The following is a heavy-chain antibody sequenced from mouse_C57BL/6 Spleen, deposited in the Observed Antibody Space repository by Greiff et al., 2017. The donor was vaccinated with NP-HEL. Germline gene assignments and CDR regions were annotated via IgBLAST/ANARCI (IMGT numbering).Heavy chain of an antibody. D-gene: IGHD2-1*01. CDR2: ISGGGGNT. CDR1: GFTFSSYT. V-gene: IGHV5-9*01. Sequence: EVMLVESGGGLVKPGGSLKLSCAASGFTFSSYTMSWVRQTPEKRLEWVATISGGGGNTYYPDSVKGRFTISRDNAKNTLYLQMSSRRSEDTALYYCARQGYGNYLAWFAYWGQGTLVTVSA. CDR3: ARQGYGNYLAWFAY. J-gene: IGHJ3*01.